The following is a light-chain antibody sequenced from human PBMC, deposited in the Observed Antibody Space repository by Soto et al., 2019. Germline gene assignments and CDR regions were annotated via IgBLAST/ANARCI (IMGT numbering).Light chain of an antibody. CDR2: DVS. V-gene: IGLV2-14*03. CDR1: SSDVGTSNY. J-gene: IGLJ1*01. Sequence: QSALTQPPSVSGSPGQSITISCTGTSSDVGTSNYVSWCQQHPGKVPKLIIYDVSKRPSGVSNRFSGSKSGNTASLTISGLQAEDEADYYCGSYTTSNTLGVFGTGTKVTVL. CDR3: GSYTTSNTLGV.